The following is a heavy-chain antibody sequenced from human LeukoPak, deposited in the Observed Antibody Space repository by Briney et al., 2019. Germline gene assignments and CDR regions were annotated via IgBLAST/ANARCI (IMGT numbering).Heavy chain of an antibody. CDR2: IYYSGST. V-gene: IGHV4-39*07. D-gene: IGHD3-3*01. J-gene: IGHJ2*01. CDR3: ARAGRWSPRFGPKNNYWYFDL. CDR1: GDSISSSSYY. Sequence: KSSETLSLTCTVSGDSISSSSYYWGWIRQPPGKGLEWIGSIYYSGSTYYNPSLKSRVTISVDRSKNQFSLKLSSVTAADTAVYYCARAGRWSPRFGPKNNYWYFDLWGRGTLVTVSS.